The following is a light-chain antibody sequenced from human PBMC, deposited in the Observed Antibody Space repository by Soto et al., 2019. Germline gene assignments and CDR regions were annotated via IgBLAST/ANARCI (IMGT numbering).Light chain of an antibody. CDR1: QNFGND. CDR3: QQRSNWPQR. J-gene: IGKJ4*02. Sequence: EIVLTQSQATLSLSPGERATLSCRARQNFGNDLVWYHQKRGQAPRLLIYSSSHRATGIPARFSGSGSGTDCSLSISGLEAEDFAAYYGQQRSNWPQRFGGGTEVEIK. CDR2: SSS. V-gene: IGKV3-11*01.